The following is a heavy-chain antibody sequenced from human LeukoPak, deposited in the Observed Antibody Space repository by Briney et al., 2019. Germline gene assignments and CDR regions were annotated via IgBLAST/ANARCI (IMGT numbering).Heavy chain of an antibody. CDR3: AKAGAVVVVVAKFFDY. CDR2: VSGSGAGT. D-gene: IGHD2-15*01. Sequence: PGGSLRLSCAASGFTFNTYAMSWVRQAPGKGLEWVAAVSGSGAGTYYADSVKGRFTISRDNSKTIMYLQMNSLRAEDTAVYYCAKAGAVVVVVAKFFDYWGQGTLVTVSS. V-gene: IGHV3-23*01. CDR1: GFTFNTYA. J-gene: IGHJ4*02.